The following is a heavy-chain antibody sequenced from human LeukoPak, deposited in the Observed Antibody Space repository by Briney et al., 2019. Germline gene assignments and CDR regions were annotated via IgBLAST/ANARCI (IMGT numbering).Heavy chain of an antibody. D-gene: IGHD5-18*01. V-gene: IGHV1-2*02. CDR1: GYTFTGYY. Sequence: ASVKVSCKASGYTFTGYYMHWVRQAPGQGLEWMGWINPNSSGTNYAQKFQGRVTMTRDTSISTAFMELSRLRSDDTAVYYCARGEYSSYYMDVWGKGTTVTVSS. J-gene: IGHJ6*03. CDR3: ARGEYSSYYMDV. CDR2: INPNSSGT.